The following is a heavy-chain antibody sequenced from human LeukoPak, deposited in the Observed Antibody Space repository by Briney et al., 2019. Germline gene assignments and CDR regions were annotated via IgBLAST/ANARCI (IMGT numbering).Heavy chain of an antibody. CDR1: GFTVSAYS. J-gene: IGHJ6*03. CDR3: ARESENYYMDV. Sequence: GGSLRLSCAASGFTVSAYSMGWVRQAPGKGLEWVSVIYSGGSTYYADSVKGRFTISRDNSKNTLYLQMNSLRAEDTAVYYCARESENYYMDVWGKGTTVTISS. V-gene: IGHV3-66*01. CDR2: IYSGGST.